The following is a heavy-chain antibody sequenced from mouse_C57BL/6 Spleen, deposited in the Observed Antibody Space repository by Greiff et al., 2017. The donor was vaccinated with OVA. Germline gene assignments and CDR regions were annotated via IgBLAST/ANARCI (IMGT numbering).Heavy chain of an antibody. V-gene: IGHV1-63*01. CDR1: GYTFTNYW. D-gene: IGHD1-1*01. CDR2: IYPGGGYT. J-gene: IGHJ2*01. Sequence: VQLQQSGAELVRPGTSVKMSCKASGYTFTNYWIGWAKQRPGHGLEWIGDIYPGGGYTNYNEKFKGKATLTADKSSSTAYMQFSSLTSEDSAIYYCARGGTTVVAGLDYWGQGTTLTVSS. CDR3: ARGGTTVVAGLDY.